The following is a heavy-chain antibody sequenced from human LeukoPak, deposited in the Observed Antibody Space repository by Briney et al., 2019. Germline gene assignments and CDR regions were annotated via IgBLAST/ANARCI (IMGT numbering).Heavy chain of an antibody. CDR3: ARDSPGTTASDY. CDR1: GFTFDTYR. CDR2: ISASGSYI. V-gene: IGHV3-21*01. Sequence: GGSLRLSCAASGFTFDTYRMNWVGQAPGKGLEWVSSISASGSYIYYADSLKGRFTISRDNTKNSLFLQMNSLRAEDTAVYYCARDSPGTTASDYWGQGTLVTVSS. D-gene: IGHD1-1*01. J-gene: IGHJ4*02.